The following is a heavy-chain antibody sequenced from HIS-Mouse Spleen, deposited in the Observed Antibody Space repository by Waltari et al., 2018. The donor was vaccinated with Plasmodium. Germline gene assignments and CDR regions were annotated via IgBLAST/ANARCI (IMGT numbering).Heavy chain of an antibody. CDR2: TYYSGST. CDR3: AITARRRGELAFDY. J-gene: IGHJ4*02. CDR1: GGSIRSSSYY. V-gene: IGHV4-39*01. D-gene: IGHD6-13*01. Sequence: QLQLQESGPGLVKPSATLSLTCTVSGGSIRSSSYYWGWIRQPPGKGLEWIGSTYYSGSTYYNPSLKSRVTISVDTSKNQFSLKLSSVTAADTAVYYCAITARRRGELAFDYWGQGTLVTVSS.